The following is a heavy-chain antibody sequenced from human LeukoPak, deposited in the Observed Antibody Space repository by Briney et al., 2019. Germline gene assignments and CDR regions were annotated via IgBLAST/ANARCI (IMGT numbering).Heavy chain of an antibody. CDR1: GYTLTELS. CDR2: FDPEDGET. J-gene: IGHJ4*02. Sequence: GASVKVSCKVSGYTLTELSMHWVRQAPGKGLEWMGGFDPEDGETIYAQKFQGRVTMTEDTSTDTAYMELSSLRSEDTAVYYCATGLYCSSTSCSFDYWAREPWSPSPQ. CDR3: ATGLYCSSTSCSFDY. D-gene: IGHD2-2*01. V-gene: IGHV1-24*01.